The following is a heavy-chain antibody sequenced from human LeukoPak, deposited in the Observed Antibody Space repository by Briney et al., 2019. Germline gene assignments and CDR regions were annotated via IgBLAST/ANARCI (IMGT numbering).Heavy chain of an antibody. CDR3: ARDVDGRTGSCSGGTCLQDY. V-gene: IGHV3-21*01. CDR1: GFTFSSYS. J-gene: IGHJ4*02. Sequence: GGSLRLSCAASGFTFSSYSMNWVRQAPGKGLEWVSSISSSSSYIYYADSVKGRFTISRDNAKNSLYLQMNSLRAEDTAVYYCARDVDGRTGSCSGGTCLQDYWGQGTLVTVSS. D-gene: IGHD2-15*01. CDR2: ISSSSSYI.